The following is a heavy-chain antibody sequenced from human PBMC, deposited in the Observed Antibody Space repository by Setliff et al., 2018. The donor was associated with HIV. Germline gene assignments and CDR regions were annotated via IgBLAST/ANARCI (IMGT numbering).Heavy chain of an antibody. D-gene: IGHD1-7*01. J-gene: IGHJ6*03. CDR3: ARGDGTKYYYYYYMDV. CDR1: GVSFSSSSYY. V-gene: IGHV4-39*01. CDR2: FYYSGST. Sequence: PSETLSLTCTVSGVSFSSSSYYRGWIRQPPGKGLEWIGSFYYSGSTYYNPSLKSRVTISVDTSKNQFSLNLNSVTATDTAVYYCARGDGTKYYYYYYMDVWGKGTTVTVSS.